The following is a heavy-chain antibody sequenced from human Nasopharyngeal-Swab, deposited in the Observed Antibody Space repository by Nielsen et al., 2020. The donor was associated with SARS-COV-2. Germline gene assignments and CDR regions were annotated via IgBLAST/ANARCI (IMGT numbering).Heavy chain of an antibody. CDR2: ISSSSSYI. D-gene: IGHD6-19*01. J-gene: IGHJ4*02. V-gene: IGHV3-21*01. CDR3: ARGSVAGGL. CDR1: GFTFSSYS. Sequence: GESLKISCAASGFTFSSYSMNWVRQAPGKGLEWVSSISSSSSYIYYADSVKGRFTISRDNAKNSLYLQMNSLRAEDTAVYYCARGSVAGGLRGQGTLVTVSS.